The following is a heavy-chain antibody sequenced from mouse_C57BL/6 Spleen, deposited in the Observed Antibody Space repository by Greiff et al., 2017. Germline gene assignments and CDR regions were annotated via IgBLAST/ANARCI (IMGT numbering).Heavy chain of an antibody. CDR2: IYPRDGST. V-gene: IGHV1-85*01. Sequence: QVQLQQSGPELVKPGASVKLSCKASGYTFTSYDINWVKQRPGQGLEWIGWIYPRDGSTKYNEKFKGKATLTVDTSSSTAYMELHSLTSEYSAVYFCARSRGEKGNYVNYYAMDYWGQGTSVTVSS. CDR1: GYTFTSYD. CDR3: ARSRGEKGNYVNYYAMDY. D-gene: IGHD2-1*01. J-gene: IGHJ4*01.